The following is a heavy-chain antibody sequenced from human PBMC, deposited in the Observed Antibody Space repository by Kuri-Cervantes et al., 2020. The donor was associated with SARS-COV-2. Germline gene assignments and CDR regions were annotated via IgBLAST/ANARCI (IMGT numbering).Heavy chain of an antibody. J-gene: IGHJ6*02. CDR1: GFTFSSYG. D-gene: IGHD6-19*01. Sequence: GESLKISCAASGFTFSSYGMHWVRQAPGKGLEWVAFIRYDGSNKYYADSVKGRFTISRDNSKNTLYLQMNSLRAEDTAVYYCAKDRETGYFSDWSPALGMDVWGQGTTVTVSS. V-gene: IGHV3-30*02. CDR2: IRYDGSNK. CDR3: AKDRETGYFSDWSPALGMDV.